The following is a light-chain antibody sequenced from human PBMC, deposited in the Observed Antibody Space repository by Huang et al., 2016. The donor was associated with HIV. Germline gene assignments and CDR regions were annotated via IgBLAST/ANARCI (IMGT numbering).Light chain of an antibody. CDR3: HQYNNWPPWT. V-gene: IGKV3-15*01. J-gene: IGKJ1*01. CDR1: QSVGSN. Sequence: EIVITQSPATLSVSPGERATLSCRASQSVGSNLAWYQQKPGQAPRLLFYGASTRATGIPARFSGSASGTEFTLTISSLHSEYFAVYYCHQYNNWPPWTFGQGTKVEIK. CDR2: GAS.